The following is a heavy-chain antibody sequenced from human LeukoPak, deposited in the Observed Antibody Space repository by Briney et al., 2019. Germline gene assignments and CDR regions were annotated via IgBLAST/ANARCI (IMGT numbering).Heavy chain of an antibody. CDR3: ARASYSYDISGWVPFDY. D-gene: IGHD3-22*01. J-gene: IGHJ4*02. Sequence: SKTLSLTCTVSGGSINSYYWSWIRQPAGKGLEWIGRIYTSGSTTYNPSLKSRVTISGDTSENQFSLRLSSVTAADTAVYYCARASYSYDISGWVPFDYWGQGTLVTVSS. CDR1: GGSINSYY. V-gene: IGHV4-4*07. CDR2: IYTSGST.